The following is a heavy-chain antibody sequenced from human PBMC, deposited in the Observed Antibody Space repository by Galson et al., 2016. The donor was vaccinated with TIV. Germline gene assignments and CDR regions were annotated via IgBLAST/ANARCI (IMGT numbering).Heavy chain of an antibody. CDR2: ISGSGGIT. CDR1: GFTFNNYA. V-gene: IGHV3-23*01. D-gene: IGHD4-23*01. CDR3: AKRRNYGGDALES. Sequence: SLRLSCAASGFTFNNYAMHWVRQAPGKGLEWVSGISGSGGITYIEASVKGRFAISRDNSRDTLYLQLNSLRAEDTAVYYCAKRRNYGGDALESWGQGTMVTVSS. J-gene: IGHJ3*02.